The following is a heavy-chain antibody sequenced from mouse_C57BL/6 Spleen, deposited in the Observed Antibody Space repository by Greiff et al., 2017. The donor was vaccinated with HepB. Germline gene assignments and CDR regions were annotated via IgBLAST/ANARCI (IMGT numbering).Heavy chain of an antibody. Sequence: QVQLQQSGPGLVQPSQSLSITCTVSGFSLTSYGVHWVRQSPGKGLEWLGVIWSGGSTDYNAAFISRLSISKDNSKTQVFFKMNSLQADDTAIYCCARNEGVYYDYDEGAWFAYWGQGTLVTVSA. CDR3: ARNEGVYYDYDEGAWFAY. CDR1: GFSLTSYG. D-gene: IGHD2-4*01. V-gene: IGHV2-2*01. CDR2: IWSGGST. J-gene: IGHJ3*01.